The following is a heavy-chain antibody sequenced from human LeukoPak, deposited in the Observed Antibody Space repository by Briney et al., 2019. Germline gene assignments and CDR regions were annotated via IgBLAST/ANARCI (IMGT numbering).Heavy chain of an antibody. Sequence: SGGSLRLSCAASGFTFSSYEMYWVRQAPGKGLEWVSYISSSGSTIYYADSLKGRFTNSRDNAKNSLYLQMNSLRAEDTAVYYCARDDNSYYYAMDVWGQGTTVTVSS. CDR2: ISSSGSTI. CDR3: ARDDNSYYYAMDV. D-gene: IGHD3-22*01. J-gene: IGHJ6*02. V-gene: IGHV3-48*03. CDR1: GFTFSSYE.